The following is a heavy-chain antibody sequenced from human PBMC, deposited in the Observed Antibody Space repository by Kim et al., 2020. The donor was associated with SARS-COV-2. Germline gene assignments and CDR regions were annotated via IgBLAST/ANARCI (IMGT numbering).Heavy chain of an antibody. CDR2: IYYSCST. D-gene: IGHD3-9*01. CDR1: GGSISSYY. J-gene: IGHJ2*01. Sequence: SETLSLTCTVSGGSISSYYYCWIWQRPRKGLEWIGIIYYSCSTTYNPSLTSRVTISVDTSKNQFSLTLSSVTAADTAVYYCASASLTYDILTGYYTYWYFDRWGRGTLVTVSS. CDR3: ASASLTYDILTGYYTYWYFDR. V-gene: IGHV4-59*13.